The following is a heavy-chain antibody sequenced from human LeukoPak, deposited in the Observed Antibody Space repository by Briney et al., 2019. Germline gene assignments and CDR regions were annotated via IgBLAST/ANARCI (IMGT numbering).Heavy chain of an antibody. V-gene: IGHV3-23*01. CDR2: ISGSGGST. CDR1: GFSFSSYA. D-gene: IGHD2-15*01. Sequence: PGGSPRLSCAASGFSFSSYAMSWVRQAPGKGLEWVSSISGSGGSTNYADSVKGRFTISRDNSKNTLFLQMNSLRAEDTAVYYCAKDGGNNVVVVAALHYWGQGTLVTVSS. J-gene: IGHJ4*02. CDR3: AKDGGNNVVVVAALHY.